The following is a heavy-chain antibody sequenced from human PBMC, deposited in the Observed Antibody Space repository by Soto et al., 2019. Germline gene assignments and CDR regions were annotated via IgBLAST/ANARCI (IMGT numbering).Heavy chain of an antibody. CDR3: AKWGGAGSDS. D-gene: IGHD1-26*01. CDR2: INEGGSEK. CDR1: GFTFSSYY. V-gene: IGHV3-7*01. Sequence: EVQLVESGGGLVQPGGSLRLSCAASGFTFSSYYMSWVRQAQGKGLEWGANINEGGSEKYYVDSVKGRFTVSRDNAKNSLYLQMNSLRAEDTAVYYCAKWGGAGSDSWGQGTLVTVSS. J-gene: IGHJ4*02.